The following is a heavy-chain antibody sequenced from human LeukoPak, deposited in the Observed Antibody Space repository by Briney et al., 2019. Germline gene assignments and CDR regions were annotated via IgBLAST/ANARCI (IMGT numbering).Heavy chain of an antibody. D-gene: IGHD2-2*01. Sequence: PGGSLRLSCAASGFTFSSYAMSWVRQAPGKGLEWVSAISGSGGSTYYADSAKGRFTISRDNSKNTLYLQMNSLRAEDTAVYYCAKPAPVGCSSTSCYQAFDIWGQGTMVTVSS. CDR2: ISGSGGST. CDR1: GFTFSSYA. V-gene: IGHV3-23*01. J-gene: IGHJ3*02. CDR3: AKPAPVGCSSTSCYQAFDI.